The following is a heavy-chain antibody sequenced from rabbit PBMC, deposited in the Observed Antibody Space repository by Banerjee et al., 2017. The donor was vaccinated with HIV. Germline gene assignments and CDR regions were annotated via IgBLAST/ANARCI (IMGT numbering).Heavy chain of an antibody. Sequence: QEQLEESGGGLVQPEGSLTLTCTASGFSFSNKYVMCWVRRAPGKGLEWIGCINTSSGNTVYATWAKGRFTISRTSSTTVALQMTSLTAADTATYFCARDLGGVIGWNFNLWGQGTLVTVS. CDR2: INTSSGNT. V-gene: IGHV1S45*01. CDR3: ARDLGGVIGWNFNL. CDR1: GFSFSNKYV. D-gene: IGHD1-1*01. J-gene: IGHJ4*01.